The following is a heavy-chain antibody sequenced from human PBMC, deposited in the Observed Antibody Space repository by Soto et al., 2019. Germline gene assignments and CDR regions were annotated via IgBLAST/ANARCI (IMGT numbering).Heavy chain of an antibody. V-gene: IGHV6-1*01. J-gene: IGHJ4*02. Sequence: SQTLSLTSALSGDSVSSNTAAWNWIRSSPSSGLEWLGRTYYRSNWRHDYAVSVKSRITVNPDTSKNHFSLQLNSVTPDDTAVYYCARGVAGSGFDLWGQGTLVTVSS. CDR1: GDSVSSNTAA. CDR3: ARGVAGSGFDL. D-gene: IGHD6-19*01. CDR2: TYYRSNWRH.